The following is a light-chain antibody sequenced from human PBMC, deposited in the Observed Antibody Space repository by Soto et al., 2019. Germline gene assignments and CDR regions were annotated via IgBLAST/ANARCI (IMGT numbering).Light chain of an antibody. CDR2: YIS. J-gene: IGKJ5*01. CDR3: QQHNQWPIT. Sequence: IVIRHARATLYVSAEGKGAVFCRASPSAGNFLAWYQQKPGQAPRLLIYYISTRATGMQARFSGSGSGTEFTLTVNSLQSEDSAVYYCQQHNQWPITFGQGKRLGI. CDR1: PSAGNF. V-gene: IGKV3D-15*01.